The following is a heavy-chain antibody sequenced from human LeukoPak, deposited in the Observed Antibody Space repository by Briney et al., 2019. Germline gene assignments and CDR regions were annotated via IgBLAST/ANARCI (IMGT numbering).Heavy chain of an antibody. D-gene: IGHD6-13*01. J-gene: IGHJ4*02. V-gene: IGHV3-49*04. CDR1: GFTFGDYA. Sequence: PGRSLRLSCTASGFTFGDYAMSWVRHAQGKGLECVGFISSEASPATTQHAASVKARFTIPRDASTPIAYLQMTSLKPQDTAVHFCTRPRTPCYSSSLDYWGQGTLVTVSS. CDR2: ISSEASPATT. CDR3: TRPRTPCYSSSLDY.